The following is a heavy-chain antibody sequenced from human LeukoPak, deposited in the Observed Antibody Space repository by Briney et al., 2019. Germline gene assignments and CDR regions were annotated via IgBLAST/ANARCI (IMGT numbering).Heavy chain of an antibody. CDR2: IYPGDSDT. V-gene: IGHV5-51*01. J-gene: IGHJ4*02. Sequence: GESLRISCKGSGYSFTSYWIGWVRQMPGKGLEWMGIIYPGDSDTRYSPSFQGQVTISADKSISTAYLQWSSLRASDTAMYYCARRHYYDSSGPRVGYYFGYWGQGTLVTVSS. CDR3: ARRHYYDSSGPRVGYYFGY. D-gene: IGHD3-22*01. CDR1: GYSFTSYW.